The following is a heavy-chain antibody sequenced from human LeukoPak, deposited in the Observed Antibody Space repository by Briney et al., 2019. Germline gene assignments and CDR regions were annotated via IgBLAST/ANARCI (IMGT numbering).Heavy chain of an antibody. D-gene: IGHD3-3*02. CDR2: IHASGTT. V-gene: IGHV4-4*09. J-gene: IGHJ6*02. CDR3: ARQHSYYYSMDV. CDR1: GGSFSGFY. Sequence: TSETLSLTCTVSGGSFSGFYWSWIRQPPGKGLEWIGYIHASGTTNYSPSLKSRVTISGDSSKNHFSLKLSSVTAADTAVYYCARQHSYYYSMDVWGQGTTVTVSS.